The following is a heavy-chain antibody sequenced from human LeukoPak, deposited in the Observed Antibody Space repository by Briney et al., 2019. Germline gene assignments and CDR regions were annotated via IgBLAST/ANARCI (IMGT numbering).Heavy chain of an antibody. CDR1: GYTFTSYG. CDR3: ARDRESEYYGSGSYYYYYYYMDV. D-gene: IGHD3-10*01. CDR2: INPNSGGT. J-gene: IGHJ6*03. V-gene: IGHV1-2*02. Sequence: ASVKVSCKASGYTFTSYGISWVRQAPGQGLEWMGWINPNSGGTNYAQKFQGRVTMTRDTSISTAYMELSRLRSDDTAVYYCARDRESEYYGSGSYYYYYYYMDVWGKGTTVIVSS.